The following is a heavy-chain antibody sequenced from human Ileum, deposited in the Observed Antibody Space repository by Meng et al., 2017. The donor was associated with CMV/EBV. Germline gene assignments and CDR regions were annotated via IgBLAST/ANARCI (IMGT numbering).Heavy chain of an antibody. J-gene: IGHJ4*02. Sequence: QVLLLQSGPEVRKTGXAAKVSCKASPYAFGTYGISWVRQAPGLGLEWMGWFGNYRDTYTAPKFQDRVTMTKDTHTNTVIMELRSLTSDDTAVYYCVKGTPGRSYCDYWGQGTLVTVSS. D-gene: IGHD3-10*01. CDR1: PYAFGTYG. V-gene: IGHV1-18*01. CDR3: VKGTPGRSYCDY. CDR2: FGNYRDT.